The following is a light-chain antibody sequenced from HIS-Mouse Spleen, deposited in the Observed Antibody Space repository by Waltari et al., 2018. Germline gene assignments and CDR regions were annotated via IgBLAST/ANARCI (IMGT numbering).Light chain of an antibody. Sequence: SYELTQPPSVSVSPGQTARITCSGVALPKKYAYWYQQKSGQAPVLVIYEDRQRPSGFAEGCAGSSSGTMATLTISGAQVEDEADYYCYSTDSSGNHRVFGGGTKLTVL. V-gene: IGLV3-10*01. J-gene: IGLJ2*01. CDR2: EDR. CDR3: YSTDSSGNHRV. CDR1: ALPKKY.